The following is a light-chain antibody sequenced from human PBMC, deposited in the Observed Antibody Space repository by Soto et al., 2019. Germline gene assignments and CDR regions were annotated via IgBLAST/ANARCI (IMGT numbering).Light chain of an antibody. CDR1: QSVSNNY. J-gene: IGKJ1*01. Sequence: EIVLTHSPGTLSLSPGERATLSCRASQSVSNNYLAWYQQKPGQAPRLVIYGASSRATGIPDRFSASGSGTDFTLTISRLEPEDFAVYYCQQYSRAPLTFGQGTKVAIK. V-gene: IGKV3-20*01. CDR2: GAS. CDR3: QQYSRAPLT.